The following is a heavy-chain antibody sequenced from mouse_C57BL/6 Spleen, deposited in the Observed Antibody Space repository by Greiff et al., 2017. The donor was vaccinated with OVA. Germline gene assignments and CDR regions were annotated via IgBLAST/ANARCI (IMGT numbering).Heavy chain of an antibody. J-gene: IGHJ2*01. D-gene: IGHD1-1*01. CDR3: ARLITTGVANDY. CDR2: IYPGDGDT. CDR1: GYAFSSSW. Sequence: VKLVESGPELVKPGASVKISCKASGYAFSSSWMNWVEQRPGKGLEWIGRIYPGDGDTNYNGKFKGKATLTADKSSSTAYMQLSSLTSEDSAVYCCARLITTGVANDYWGQGTTLTVSS. V-gene: IGHV1-82*01.